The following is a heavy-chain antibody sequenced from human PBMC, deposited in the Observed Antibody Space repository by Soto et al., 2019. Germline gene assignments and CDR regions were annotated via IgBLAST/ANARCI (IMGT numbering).Heavy chain of an antibody. CDR1: GGSFSGYY. CDR3: ARTRSTGSPNFDY. D-gene: IGHD1-26*01. V-gene: IGHV4-34*01. J-gene: IGHJ4*02. CDR2: INHSGST. Sequence: SETLSLTCAVYGGSFSGYYWSWIRQPPGKGLEWIGEINHSGSTNYNPSLKSRVTISVDTSKNQFSLKLSSVTAADTAVYYCARTRSTGSPNFDYWGQGTLVTVSS.